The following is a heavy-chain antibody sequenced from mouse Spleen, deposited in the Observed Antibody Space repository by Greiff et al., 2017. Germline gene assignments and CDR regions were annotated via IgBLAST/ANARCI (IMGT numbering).Heavy chain of an antibody. CDR1: GFTFSSYG. Sequence: EVQRVESGGGLVKPGGSLKLSCAASGFTFSSYGMSWVRQTPEKRLEWVATISGGGSYTYYPDSVKGRFTISRDNAKNNLYLQMSSLRSEDTALYYCAREGITTVVAHFDYWGQGTTLTVSS. J-gene: IGHJ2*01. CDR3: AREGITTVVAHFDY. V-gene: IGHV5-9-2*01. D-gene: IGHD1-1*01. CDR2: ISGGGSYT.